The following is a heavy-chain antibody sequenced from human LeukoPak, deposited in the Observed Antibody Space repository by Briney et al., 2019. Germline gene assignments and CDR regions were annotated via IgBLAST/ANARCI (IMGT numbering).Heavy chain of an antibody. CDR1: GYSISSGYY. J-gene: IGHJ4*02. CDR3: ARSSGGCSYGQRDY. CDR2: MSHFLNT. D-gene: IGHD5-18*01. Sequence: PSETLSLTCTVSGYSISSGYYWGWIRQPPGKGLEWIGRMSHFLNTYYNPSLKSRVTISADTSKNQFSLKLTSVTAADTAVYYCARSSGGCSYGQRDYWGQGTLVTVSS. V-gene: IGHV4-38-2*02.